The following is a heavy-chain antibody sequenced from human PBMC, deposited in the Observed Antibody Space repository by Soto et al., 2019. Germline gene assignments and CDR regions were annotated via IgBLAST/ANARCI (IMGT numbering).Heavy chain of an antibody. Sequence: GESLKISCTASGFTFGDYAMSWFRQAPGKGLEWVGFIRSKAYGGTTEYAASVKGRFTISRDDSKSIAYLQMNSLKTEDTAVYYCTRVKVVGATSYLKPFDYWGQGTLVTVSS. CDR3: TRVKVVGATSYLKPFDY. CDR1: GFTFGDYA. D-gene: IGHD1-26*01. CDR2: IRSKAYGGTT. J-gene: IGHJ4*02. V-gene: IGHV3-49*03.